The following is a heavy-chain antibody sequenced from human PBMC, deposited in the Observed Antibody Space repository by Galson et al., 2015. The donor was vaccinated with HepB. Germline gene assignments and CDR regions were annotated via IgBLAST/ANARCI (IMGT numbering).Heavy chain of an antibody. V-gene: IGHV1-69*13. CDR1: GGTFSSYA. CDR3: ARALNWNYAGDAFDI. CDR2: IIPIFGTA. Sequence: SVKVSCKASGGTFSSYAISWVRQAPGQGLEWMGGIIPIFGTANYAQKFQGRVTITADESTSTAYMELSSLRSEDTAVYYCARALNWNYAGDAFDIWGQGTMVTVSS. J-gene: IGHJ3*02. D-gene: IGHD1-7*01.